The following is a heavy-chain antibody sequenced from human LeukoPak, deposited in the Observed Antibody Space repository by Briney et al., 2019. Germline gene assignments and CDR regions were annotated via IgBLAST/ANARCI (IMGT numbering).Heavy chain of an antibody. Sequence: GGSLRLSCAASGFTFNSYDMCWVRQAAGKGLEWVAFICADGSNKLYGDSVKGRFTISRDNSKNTVYLQMNSLRAEDTAVYYCARDYCRTTSCLESWGQGTLVTVSS. V-gene: IGHV3-33*01. CDR2: ICADGSNK. CDR1: GFTFNSYD. J-gene: IGHJ4*02. CDR3: ARDYCRTTSCLES. D-gene: IGHD2-2*01.